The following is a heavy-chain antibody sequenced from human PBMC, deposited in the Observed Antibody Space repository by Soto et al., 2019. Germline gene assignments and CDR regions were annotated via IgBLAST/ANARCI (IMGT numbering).Heavy chain of an antibody. V-gene: IGHV3-48*03. CDR1: GFTFSSYE. CDR2: ISSSSSTI. D-gene: IGHD1-26*01. CDR3: ARYSRCELLGRYYYGMDV. Sequence: GGSLRLSCAASGFTFSSYEMNWVRQAPGKGLEWVSYISSSSSTIYYADSVKGRCTITRDNAKNTLYLQMNSLRAEDTAIDYCARYSRCELLGRYYYGMDVWGQGTTVTVSS. J-gene: IGHJ6*02.